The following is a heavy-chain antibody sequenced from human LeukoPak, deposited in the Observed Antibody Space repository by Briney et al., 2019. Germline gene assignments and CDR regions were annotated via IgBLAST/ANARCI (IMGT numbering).Heavy chain of an antibody. V-gene: IGHV1-46*01. J-gene: IGHJ5*02. CDR2: INPRGSST. Sequence: ASVKVSFKSSGYSFTSYYMHWVRQAPGQGPEWMGIINPRGSSTSYAQKFQGRVTMTRDTSTSTDHMELSSLRSEDTAVYYCVREGKRDTPITGNWFDPWGQGTLVTVSS. CDR3: VREGKRDTPITGNWFDP. D-gene: IGHD5-18*01. CDR1: GYSFTSYY.